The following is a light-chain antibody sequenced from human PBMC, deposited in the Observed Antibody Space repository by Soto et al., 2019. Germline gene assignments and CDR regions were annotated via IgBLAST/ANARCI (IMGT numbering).Light chain of an antibody. Sequence: DIQMTQSPSILSASVGDRVTITCRASQSISSWLAWYQQKPGKAPKILIYKASNLESGVPSRFSGSGSETEFTLTISSLQPDDFATYYCQQYNSYRWTFGQGTKV. CDR2: KAS. CDR3: QQYNSYRWT. J-gene: IGKJ1*01. CDR1: QSISSW. V-gene: IGKV1-5*03.